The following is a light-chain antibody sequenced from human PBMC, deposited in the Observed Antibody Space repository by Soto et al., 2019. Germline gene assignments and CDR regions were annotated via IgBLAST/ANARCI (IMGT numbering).Light chain of an antibody. CDR2: GAS. Sequence: IVMTQSPATLSVSPGERATLSCRASQSVSSNLAWYQQKPGQAPRLLIYGASTRATGIPARFSGSGSGTEFSLTISSLQSEDSAVYYCQQYNNWPPAITFGQGTRLEIK. J-gene: IGKJ5*01. CDR1: QSVSSN. CDR3: QQYNNWPPAIT. V-gene: IGKV3-15*01.